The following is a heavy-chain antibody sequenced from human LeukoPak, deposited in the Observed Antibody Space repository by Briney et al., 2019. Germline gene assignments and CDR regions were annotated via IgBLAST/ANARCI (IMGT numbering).Heavy chain of an antibody. Sequence: SETLSLTCTVSGGSISSYYWSWIRQPAGKGLEWIGRIYTSGSTNYNPSLKSRVTMSVDTSKNQFSLKLSSVTAADTAVYYCARARIAVAGTGSYWYFYLWGRGTLVTVSS. CDR1: GGSISSYY. CDR2: IYTSGST. V-gene: IGHV4-4*07. J-gene: IGHJ2*01. D-gene: IGHD6-19*01. CDR3: ARARIAVAGTGSYWYFYL.